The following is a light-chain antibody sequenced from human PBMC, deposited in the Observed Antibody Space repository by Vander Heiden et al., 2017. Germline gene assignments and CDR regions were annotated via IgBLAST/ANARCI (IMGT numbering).Light chain of an antibody. CDR3: QQYGSSPMYT. CDR1: QCVGSSY. J-gene: IGKJ2*01. CDR2: GAS. Sequence: IVLTQSPGTLSLSTGERATLSCMPSQCVGSSYLGRYQQKPGQAPRLLIYGASSRATGIPDRFSGSGSGTDFTLTISRLEPEDFAVYYCQQYGSSPMYTFGQGTKLEIK. V-gene: IGKV3-20*01.